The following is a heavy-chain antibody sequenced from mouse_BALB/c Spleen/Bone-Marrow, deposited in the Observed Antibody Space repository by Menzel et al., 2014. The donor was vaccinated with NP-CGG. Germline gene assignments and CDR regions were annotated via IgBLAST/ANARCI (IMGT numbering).Heavy chain of an antibody. CDR1: GFDFSRYW. J-gene: IGHJ3*01. Sequence: DVKLVESGGGLVQPGGSLKLSCAASGFDFSRYWMSWVRQAPGKGLEWIGEINPDSSTINYTPSPKDKSIISRDNAKNTLYLQMSKVRSEDTALYYCGRQGYYGYFAYWGQGTLVTVSA. CDR3: GRQGYYGYFAY. D-gene: IGHD1-2*01. V-gene: IGHV4-1*02. CDR2: INPDSSTI.